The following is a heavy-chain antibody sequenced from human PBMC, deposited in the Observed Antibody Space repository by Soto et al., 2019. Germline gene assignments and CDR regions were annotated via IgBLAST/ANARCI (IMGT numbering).Heavy chain of an antibody. CDR3: ARRYGYYFDE. Sequence: KTSETLSLTCTVSGGSISSYYWSWIRQPPGKGLEWIGYIYYSGSTNYNPSLKSRVTISVDTSKNQLSLKLSSVTAADTAVYYCARRYGYYFDEWGQGTLVTVSS. CDR1: GGSISSYY. V-gene: IGHV4-59*08. J-gene: IGHJ4*02. CDR2: IYYSGST. D-gene: IGHD4-17*01.